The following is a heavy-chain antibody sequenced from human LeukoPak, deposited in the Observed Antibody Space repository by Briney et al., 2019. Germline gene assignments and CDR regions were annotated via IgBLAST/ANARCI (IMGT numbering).Heavy chain of an antibody. CDR1: GFTFSSYS. CDR3: ARDAFDI. Sequence: PGGSLRLSCAASGFTFSSYSMNWVRQAPGKGLEWVSYISSSSSRIYYADSVKGRFIVSRDNAKNSLFLQMNSLSDEDTAVYYCARDAFDIWGQGTMVTVSS. J-gene: IGHJ3*02. CDR2: ISSSSSRI. V-gene: IGHV3-48*02.